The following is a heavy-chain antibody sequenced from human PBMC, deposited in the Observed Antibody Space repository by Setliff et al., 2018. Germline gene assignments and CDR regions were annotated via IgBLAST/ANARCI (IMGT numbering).Heavy chain of an antibody. CDR1: GFTFSSYS. CDR3: ARDGNYYYYYMDV. V-gene: IGHV3-21*01. CDR2: ISSSSSYI. J-gene: IGHJ6*03. Sequence: GESLRLSCAASGFTFSSYSTNWVRQAPGKGLEWVSSISSSSSYIYYADSVKGRFTISRDNAKNSLYLQMNSLRAEDTAVYYCARDGNYYYYYMDVWGKGTTVTVSS.